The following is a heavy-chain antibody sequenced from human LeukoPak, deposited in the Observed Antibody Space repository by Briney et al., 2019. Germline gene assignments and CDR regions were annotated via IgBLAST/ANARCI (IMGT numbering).Heavy chain of an antibody. CDR2: IGTAGDT. J-gene: IGHJ3*02. Sequence: GGSLRLSCAASGFTFSSYDMHWVRQATGKGLEWVSAIGTAGDTYYPGSVKGRFTISRENAKNSLYLQMNSLRAGDTAVYYCVRGGYYDSSGPFDIWGQGTMVTVSS. D-gene: IGHD3-22*01. V-gene: IGHV3-13*01. CDR1: GFTFSSYD. CDR3: VRGGYYDSSGPFDI.